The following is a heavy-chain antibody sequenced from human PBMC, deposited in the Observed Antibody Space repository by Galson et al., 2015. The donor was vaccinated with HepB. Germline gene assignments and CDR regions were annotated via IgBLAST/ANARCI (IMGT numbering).Heavy chain of an antibody. Sequence: PALVKPTQTLTLTCTFSGFSLSTSGMRVSWIRQPPGKALEWLARIDWDDDKFYSTSLKTRLTISKDTSKNQVVLTMTNMDPVDTATYYCARDFWSGYYSYGMDVWGQGTTVTVSS. CDR1: GFSLSTSGMR. V-gene: IGHV2-70*04. CDR2: IDWDDDK. CDR3: ARDFWSGYYSYGMDV. D-gene: IGHD3-3*01. J-gene: IGHJ6*02.